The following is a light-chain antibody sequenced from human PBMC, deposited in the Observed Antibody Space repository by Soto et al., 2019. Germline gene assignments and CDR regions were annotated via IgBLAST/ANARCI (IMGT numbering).Light chain of an antibody. CDR1: QSISSY. J-gene: IGKJ5*01. Sequence: IRMNQSPSSLSASVGDRVTITCRASQSISSYLNWYQQKPGKAPKLLIYAASSLQSGVPSRFSGSGSGTDFTLTISSLQPEDFATYYCQQSYSTAITFGQRTRLEIK. V-gene: IGKV1-39*01. CDR3: QQSYSTAIT. CDR2: AAS.